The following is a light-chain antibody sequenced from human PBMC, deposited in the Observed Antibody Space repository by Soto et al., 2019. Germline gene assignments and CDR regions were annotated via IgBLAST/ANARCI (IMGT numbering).Light chain of an antibody. Sequence: EPVWTQSPGARTLSPGESAALSCRVCQSVSDTQGGWYQQRQGQTHRILTCDAGRRDMGVTDRVSGSGSGTDCTFSIRGLEPEECAVYFCDESGMSPQTVGGGTKV. J-gene: IGKJ4*01. CDR1: QSVSDTQ. CDR2: DAG. CDR3: DESGMSPQT. V-gene: IGKV3-20*01.